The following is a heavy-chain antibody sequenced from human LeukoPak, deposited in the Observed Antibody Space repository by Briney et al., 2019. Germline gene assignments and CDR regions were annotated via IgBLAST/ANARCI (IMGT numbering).Heavy chain of an antibody. Sequence: ASVKVSCKASGYTFTSYGISWVRQAPGQGLEWMGWISAYNGNTHYAQKLQGRVTMTTDTSTSTAYMELRSLRSDDTAVYYCARALRFISLAERFDIWGQGTMVTVSS. CDR2: ISAYNGNT. D-gene: IGHD2-21*01. J-gene: IGHJ3*02. CDR1: GYTFTSYG. CDR3: ARALRFISLAERFDI. V-gene: IGHV1-18*01.